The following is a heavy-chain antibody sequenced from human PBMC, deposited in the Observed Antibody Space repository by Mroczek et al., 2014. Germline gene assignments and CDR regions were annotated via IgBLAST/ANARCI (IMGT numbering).Heavy chain of an antibody. CDR1: GYSFTTYW. J-gene: IGHJ1*01. V-gene: IGHV5-51*03. D-gene: IGHD3-22*01. Sequence: SGAEVKTPGESLKISCKTSGYSFTTYWIGWVRQMPGKGLEWMGIIYPRDSDTRYSPSFQGQVTISADKSTSTAYLHWSSLKASDTAVYFCARTSGYYSDYFRHWGQGTLVTVSS. CDR3: ARTSGYYSDYFRH. CDR2: IYPRDSDT.